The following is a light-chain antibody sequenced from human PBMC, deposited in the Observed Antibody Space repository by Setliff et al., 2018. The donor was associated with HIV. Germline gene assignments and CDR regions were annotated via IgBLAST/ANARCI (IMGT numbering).Light chain of an antibody. Sequence: QAVVTQEHSLTVSPGGTVTLTCASSTGAVTSGYYPNWFQQKFGQAPRTLIYYTSKKHSWTPARFSGSLLGGKAALTLSGVQPEDEADYYCLLYYGGAAVFGGGTKVTVL. J-gene: IGLJ3*02. CDR2: YTS. V-gene: IGLV7-43*01. CDR3: LLYYGGAAV. CDR1: TGAVTSGYY.